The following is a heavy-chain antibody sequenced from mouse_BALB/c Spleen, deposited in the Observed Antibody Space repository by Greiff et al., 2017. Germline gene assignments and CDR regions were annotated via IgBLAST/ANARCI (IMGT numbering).Heavy chain of an antibody. CDR1: GFTFSDYY. CDR3: ARWLLRGWYFDV. V-gene: IGHV5-4*02. Sequence: EVQRVESGGGLVKPGGSLKLSCAASGFTFSDYYMYWVRQTPEKRLEWVATISDGGSYTYYPDSVKGRFTISRDNAKNNLYLQMSSLKSEDTAMYYCARWLLRGWYFDVWGAGTTVTVSS. J-gene: IGHJ1*01. D-gene: IGHD2-3*01. CDR2: ISDGGSYT.